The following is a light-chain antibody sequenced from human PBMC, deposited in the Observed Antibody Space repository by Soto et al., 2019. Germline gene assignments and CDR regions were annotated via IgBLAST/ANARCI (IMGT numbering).Light chain of an antibody. J-gene: IGKJ3*01. V-gene: IGKV3-11*01. Sequence: IVLTQSPATLSLSPGEGATLSCRASQSVGNFLDWYQQRPDQAPSLLIYDASSRATGIPARFSGSGSGTNFTLTISSLEPEDFAVYYCQQRHNWPITFGPGTKVDV. CDR1: QSVGNF. CDR2: DAS. CDR3: QQRHNWPIT.